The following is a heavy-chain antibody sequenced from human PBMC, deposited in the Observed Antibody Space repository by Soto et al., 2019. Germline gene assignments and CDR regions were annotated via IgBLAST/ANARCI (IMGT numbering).Heavy chain of an antibody. Sequence: ASVKVSCKASGYTFTSYGISWVRQAPGQGLEWMGWISAYNGNTNYAQKLQGRVTMTTDTSTSTAYMELRSLRSDDTAVYYCARDPRLDYNLYYYYYYIYAWGKWSTVTVSS. D-gene: IGHD5-12*01. J-gene: IGHJ6*03. V-gene: IGHV1-18*01. CDR1: GYTFTSYG. CDR3: ARDPRLDYNLYYYYYYIYA. CDR2: ISAYNGNT.